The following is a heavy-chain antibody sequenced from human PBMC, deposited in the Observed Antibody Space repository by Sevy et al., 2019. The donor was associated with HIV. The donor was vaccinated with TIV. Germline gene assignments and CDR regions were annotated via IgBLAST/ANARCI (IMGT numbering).Heavy chain of an antibody. D-gene: IGHD2-15*01. Sequence: GGSLRLSCAASGFTFSSYDMHWVRQAPGKGLEWVAVISYDGSNKYYADSVKGRFTISRDNSKNTLYLQMNSLRAEDTAVYYCARDKILYQGGYYFDYWGQGTLVTVSS. CDR1: GFTFSSYD. J-gene: IGHJ4*02. CDR3: ARDKILYQGGYYFDY. V-gene: IGHV3-30-3*01. CDR2: ISYDGSNK.